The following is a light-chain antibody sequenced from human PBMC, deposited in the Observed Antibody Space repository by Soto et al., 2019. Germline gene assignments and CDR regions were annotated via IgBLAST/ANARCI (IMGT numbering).Light chain of an antibody. Sequence: DIQMTQSPSSLSASVGDRVTITCRASQSSSSYLNWYQQKPGKAPKLLIYAASSLQSGVPSRFSGSGSGTDFTLTISSLQPEEFATYYCQQSYSTPRTFGQGTKLEIK. CDR2: AAS. CDR3: QQSYSTPRT. V-gene: IGKV1-39*01. CDR1: QSSSSY. J-gene: IGKJ2*01.